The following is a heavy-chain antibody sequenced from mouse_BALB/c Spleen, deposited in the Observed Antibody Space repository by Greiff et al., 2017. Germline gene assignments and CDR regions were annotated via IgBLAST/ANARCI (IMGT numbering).Heavy chain of an antibody. CDR2: INPSSGYT. CDR3: ARYPHYSGYPYWSLDD. Sequence: VQLQQSAAELARPGASVKMSCKASGYTFTSYTMHWVKQRPGQGLEWIGYINPSSGYTEYNQKFKDKTTLTADKSSSTAYMQLSSLTSEDSAVYYGARYPHYSGYPYWSLDDWGEGTTVTVSS. J-gene: IGHJ1*01. CDR1: GYTFTSYT. D-gene: IGHD1-3*01. V-gene: IGHV1-4*02.